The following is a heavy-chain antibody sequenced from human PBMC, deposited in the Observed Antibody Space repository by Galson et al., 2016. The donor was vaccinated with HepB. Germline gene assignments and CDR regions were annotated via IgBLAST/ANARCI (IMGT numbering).Heavy chain of an antibody. D-gene: IGHD3-10*01. J-gene: IGHJ6*02. CDR1: GFSISIYS. V-gene: IGHV3-33*08. CDR3: ARDFRHGSGSYSPRYYYGMDV. CDR2: IWSDGTNK. Sequence: SLRLSCAASGFSISIYSMNWVRQAPGKGLEWVAVIWSDGTNKNYGDSVKGRFTISRENSMNTLYLQMHSLRADDTAMYYCARDFRHGSGSYSPRYYYGMDVWGQGTTVTVSS.